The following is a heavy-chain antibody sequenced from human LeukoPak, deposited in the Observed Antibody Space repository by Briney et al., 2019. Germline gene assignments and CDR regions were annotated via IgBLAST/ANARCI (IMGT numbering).Heavy chain of an antibody. J-gene: IGHJ3*02. CDR1: GDSISNYD. CDR2: ISNGGTT. CDR3: VRLQPNTGEWAFDI. D-gene: IGHD1-1*01. Sequence: PSETRSLTCTVPGDSISNYDWSWIRQPPGEGLEWIGYISNGGTTKYNPSLKSRVTISVDTSNNQLSLRLSSVTAADTAVYHCVRLQPNTGEWAFDIWGQGTMVSVSS. V-gene: IGHV4-59*01.